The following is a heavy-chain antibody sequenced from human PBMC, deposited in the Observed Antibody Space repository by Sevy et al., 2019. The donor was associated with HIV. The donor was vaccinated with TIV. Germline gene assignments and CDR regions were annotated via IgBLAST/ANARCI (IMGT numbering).Heavy chain of an antibody. CDR3: ARAPDFDAFDI. CDR1: GFTFSSYA. CDR2: ISSSGSTI. J-gene: IGHJ3*02. Sequence: GGSLRLSCAASGFTFSSYAMSWVRQAPGKGLEWVSYISSSGSTIYYADSVKGRFTISRDNAKNSLYLQMNSLRADDTAVYYCARAPDFDAFDIWGQGTMVTVSS. V-gene: IGHV3-48*04.